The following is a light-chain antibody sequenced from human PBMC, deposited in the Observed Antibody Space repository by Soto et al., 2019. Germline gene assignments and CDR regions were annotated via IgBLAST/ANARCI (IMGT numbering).Light chain of an antibody. V-gene: IGLV4-69*01. CDR3: QTWGSGIVV. Sequence: QPVLTQSPSASASLGASVKLTCTLSSGHSNYAIAWHQQQSEKGPRYLMKLNSDGSHSKGDGIPDRFSGSSSGAARYLTISRLQSEDEADYYCQTWGSGIVVFGGGTKLTVL. J-gene: IGLJ2*01. CDR2: LNSDGSH. CDR1: SGHSNYA.